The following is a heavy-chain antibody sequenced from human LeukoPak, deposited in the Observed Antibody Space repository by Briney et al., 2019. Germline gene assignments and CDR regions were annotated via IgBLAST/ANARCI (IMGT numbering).Heavy chain of an antibody. J-gene: IGHJ4*02. Sequence: GGSLRLSCAGSGFTFTSYWMPWVRQAPGKGLVWVSRINSDGSSTNYADSVKGRFTISRDNAKNTLYLQMNSLRAEDTAVYYCARGWNYGLDYWGQGTLVTVSS. CDR2: INSDGSST. CDR1: GFTFTSYW. V-gene: IGHV3-74*01. D-gene: IGHD1-7*01. CDR3: ARGWNYGLDY.